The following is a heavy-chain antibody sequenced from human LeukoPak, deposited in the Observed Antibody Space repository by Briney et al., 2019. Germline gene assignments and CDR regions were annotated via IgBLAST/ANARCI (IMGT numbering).Heavy chain of an antibody. D-gene: IGHD4-17*01. J-gene: IGHJ4*02. Sequence: SETLPLTCTVSGGSISSYYWSWIRQPPGKGLEWIGYIYYSGSTNYNPSLKSRVTISVDTSKNQFSLKLSSVTAADTAVYYCARGDMTTVTNWGQGTLVTVSS. CDR3: ARGDMTTVTN. CDR2: IYYSGST. CDR1: GGSISSYY. V-gene: IGHV4-59*01.